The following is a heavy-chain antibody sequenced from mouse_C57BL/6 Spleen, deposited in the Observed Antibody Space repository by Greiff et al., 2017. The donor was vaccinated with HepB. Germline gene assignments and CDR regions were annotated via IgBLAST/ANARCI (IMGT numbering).Heavy chain of an antibody. CDR3: AREDDGYYDFAY. Sequence: EVNVVESGGGLVKPGGSLKLSCAASGFTFSSYAMSWVRQTPEKRLEWVATISDGGSYTYYPDNVKGRFTISRDNAKNNLYLQMSHLKSEDTAMYYCAREDDGYYDFAYWGQGTLVTVSA. CDR1: GFTFSSYA. V-gene: IGHV5-4*01. J-gene: IGHJ3*01. D-gene: IGHD2-3*01. CDR2: ISDGGSYT.